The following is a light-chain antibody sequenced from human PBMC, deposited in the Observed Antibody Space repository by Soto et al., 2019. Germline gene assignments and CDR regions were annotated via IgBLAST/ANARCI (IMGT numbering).Light chain of an antibody. J-gene: IGLJ1*01. V-gene: IGLV2-14*01. CDR2: EVT. Sequence: QSVLTQPASVSGSPGRSITISCTGTSSDVGAYNYVSWYQHHPGKVPKVLIYEVTNRPSGVSDRFSGSKSGNTASLTISGLQAEDEADYYCSSKSDSSTLFVFGTGTKGTVL. CDR3: SSKSDSSTLFV. CDR1: SSDVGAYNY.